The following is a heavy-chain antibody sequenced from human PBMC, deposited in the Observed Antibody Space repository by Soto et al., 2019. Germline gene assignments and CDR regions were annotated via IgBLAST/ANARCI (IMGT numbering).Heavy chain of an antibody. CDR1: GFTVSSNY. V-gene: IGHV3-30*03. CDR3: ARDNDGAQFASSYNDL. Sequence: GGSLRLSCAASGFTVSSNYMSWVRQAPGKGLEWVAVISYDGSNKYYADSVKGRFTISRDNSKNTLYLQMNSLRAEDTAVYYCARDNDGAQFASSYNDLWGQG. CDR2: ISYDGSNK. J-gene: IGHJ5*02. D-gene: IGHD6-6*01.